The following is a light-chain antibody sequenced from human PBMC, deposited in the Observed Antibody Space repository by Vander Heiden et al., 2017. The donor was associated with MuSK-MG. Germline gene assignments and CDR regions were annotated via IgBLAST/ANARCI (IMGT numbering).Light chain of an antibody. CDR2: DVS. Sequence: QSALTQPASVSGSPGQSITIFCTGTGNDVGPYSYVSWYQHHPGKAPKLILFDVSNRLSGVATRFSGSKSGNTASLTISALPPEDEADYYCCSYTNIITPLYVFGGGTTVTVL. J-gene: IGLJ1*01. CDR3: CSYTNIITPLYV. V-gene: IGLV2-14*03. CDR1: GNDVGPYSY.